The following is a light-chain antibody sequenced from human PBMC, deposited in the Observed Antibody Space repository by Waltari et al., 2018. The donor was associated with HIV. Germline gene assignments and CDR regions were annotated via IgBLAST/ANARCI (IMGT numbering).Light chain of an antibody. Sequence: QPVLTQPPSASASLGASVTLTCTLSSGYSIYKVDWYQQRPGKGPRFVMRVGPDGIVGSKGDGIPDRLSVLASGLNRYLTIKNIQEEDESDYYCGTDYGSVSNFVWVFGGGTKLTVL. CDR1: SGYSIYK. V-gene: IGLV9-49*01. CDR3: GTDYGSVSNFVWV. CDR2: VGPDGIVG. J-gene: IGLJ3*02.